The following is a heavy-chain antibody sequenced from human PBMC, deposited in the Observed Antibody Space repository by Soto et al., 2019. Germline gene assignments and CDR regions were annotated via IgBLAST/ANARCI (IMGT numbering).Heavy chain of an antibody. J-gene: IGHJ3*02. CDR3: LKEGDI. CDR2: ISWNSANI. Sequence: EVQLVESGGGLVQPGRSLRLSCAASGFTFDDYAMHWVRQAPGKGLEWVSAISWNSANIGYADSVKGRFTISRDNAKNSLYLQMSSLRPEDTALDYCLKEGDIWGQGTVVTVSS. V-gene: IGHV3-9*01. CDR1: GFTFDDYA.